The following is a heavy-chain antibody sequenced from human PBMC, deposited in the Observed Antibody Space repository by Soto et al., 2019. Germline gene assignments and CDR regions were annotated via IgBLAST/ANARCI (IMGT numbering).Heavy chain of an antibody. CDR3: AKGDYDSSGYYNWFDP. V-gene: IGHV3-23*01. Sequence: HPVGSLRLSCAASGFTFSSYAMSWVRQAPGKGLEWVSAISGSGGSTYYADSVKGRFTISRDNSKNTLYLQMNSLRAEDTAVYYCAKGDYDSSGYYNWFDPWGQGTLVTVSS. CDR2: ISGSGGST. D-gene: IGHD3-22*01. CDR1: GFTFSSYA. J-gene: IGHJ5*02.